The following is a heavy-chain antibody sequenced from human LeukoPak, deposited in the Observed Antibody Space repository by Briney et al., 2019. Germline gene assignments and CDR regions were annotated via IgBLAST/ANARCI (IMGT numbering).Heavy chain of an antibody. CDR2: INHSGST. CDR1: GGPFSGYY. J-gene: IGHJ5*02. D-gene: IGHD3-10*01. Sequence: KPSETLSLTCAVYGGPFSGYYWSWIRQPPGKGLEWIGEINHSGSTNYNPSLKSRVTISVDTSKNQFSLKLSSVTAADTAVYYCARGGGRYYYGSGKWFDPWGQGTLVTVSS. V-gene: IGHV4-34*01. CDR3: ARGGGRYYYGSGKWFDP.